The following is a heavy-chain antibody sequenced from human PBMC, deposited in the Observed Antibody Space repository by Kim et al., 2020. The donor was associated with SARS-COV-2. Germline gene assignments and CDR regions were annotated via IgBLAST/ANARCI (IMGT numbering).Heavy chain of an antibody. Sequence: GGSLRLSCAASGFTFSSYAMHWVRQAPGKGLEWVAVISYDGSNKYYADSVKGRFTFSRDNSKNTLYLQMNSLRAEDTAVYYCARDFFRLNAPGFYYYYYGMDVWGQGTTVTVSS. J-gene: IGHJ6*02. V-gene: IGHV3-30-3*01. CDR1: GFTFSSYA. CDR3: ARDFFRLNAPGFYYYYYGMDV. D-gene: IGHD2-2*01. CDR2: ISYDGSNK.